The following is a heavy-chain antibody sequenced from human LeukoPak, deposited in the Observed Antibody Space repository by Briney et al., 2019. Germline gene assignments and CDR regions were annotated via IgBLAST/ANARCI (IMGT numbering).Heavy chain of an antibody. CDR2: IYPADSDI. CDR1: GYSFTSYW. CDR3: ARQEYCSGGSCYTWFDP. J-gene: IGHJ5*02. V-gene: IGHV5-51*01. D-gene: IGHD2-15*01. Sequence: GESLKISCQGSGYSFTSYWIGWVRQMPGKGLEWMGIIYPADSDIRYSPSFQGQVTISADKSISTAYLQWSSLKASDTAMYYCARQEYCSGGSCYTWFDPWGQGTLVTVSS.